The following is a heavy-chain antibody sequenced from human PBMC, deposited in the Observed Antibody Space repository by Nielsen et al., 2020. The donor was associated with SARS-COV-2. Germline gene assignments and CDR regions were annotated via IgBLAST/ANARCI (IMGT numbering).Heavy chain of an antibody. J-gene: IGHJ4*02. CDR1: GGSISSYY. D-gene: IGHD3-9*01. CDR3: ARAPRYFDWSD. Sequence: SETLSLTCTVSGGSISSYYWSWIRQPPGKGLEWIGYIYYSGSTYYNPSLKSRVTISVDTSKNQFSLKLSSVTAADTAVYYCARAPRYFDWSDWGQGTLVTVSS. V-gene: IGHV4-59*12. CDR2: IYYSGST.